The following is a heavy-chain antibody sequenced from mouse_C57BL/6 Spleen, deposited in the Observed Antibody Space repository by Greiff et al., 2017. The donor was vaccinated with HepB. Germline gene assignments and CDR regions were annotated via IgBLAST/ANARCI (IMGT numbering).Heavy chain of an antibody. J-gene: IGHJ3*01. V-gene: IGHV5-4*01. Sequence: EVMLVESGGGLVKPGGSLKLSCAASGFTFSSYAMSWVRQTPEKRLEWVATISDGGSYTYYPDNVKGRFTISRDNAKNNLYLQMSHLKSEDTAMYYCARERGGPPAYWGQGTLVTVSA. CDR1: GFTFSSYA. CDR2: ISDGGSYT. CDR3: ARERGGPPAY.